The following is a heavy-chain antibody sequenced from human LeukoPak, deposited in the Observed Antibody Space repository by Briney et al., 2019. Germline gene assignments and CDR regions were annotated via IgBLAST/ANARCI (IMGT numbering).Heavy chain of an antibody. CDR1: GGSISSSY. CDR2: ISYSGST. CDR3: ARGPPPDFDY. V-gene: IGHV4-59*08. Sequence: PSETLSLTCTVSGGSISSSYWSWIRQPPGKGLEWIGYISYSGSTNYNPSLKSRVIVSIDTSKNQCSLKLSSVTAADTAVYYCARGPPPDFDYWGRGTLVTVSS. J-gene: IGHJ4*02.